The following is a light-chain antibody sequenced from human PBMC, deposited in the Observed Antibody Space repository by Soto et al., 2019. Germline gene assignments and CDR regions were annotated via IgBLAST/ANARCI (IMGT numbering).Light chain of an antibody. CDR1: QSVSSSY. J-gene: IGKJ1*01. CDR3: QQYDSYSWT. V-gene: IGKV3-20*01. Sequence: EIVLTQSPGTLSLSPGERATLSCRASQSVSSSYLAWYQQKPGQAHRLLIYGAYSRATGIPDRFSGSGSGTDFTLTIRSLQTDDFATYYCQQYDSYSWTFGQGTKVDIK. CDR2: GAY.